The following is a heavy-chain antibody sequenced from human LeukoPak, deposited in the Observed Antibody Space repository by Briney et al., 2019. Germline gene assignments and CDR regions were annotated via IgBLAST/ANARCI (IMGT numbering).Heavy chain of an antibody. V-gene: IGHV3-30*18. D-gene: IGHD2-8*01. CDR2: ISYDGSNK. Sequence: HPGGSLRLSCAASGFTFSSSGMHWVRQAPGKGLEWVAVISYDGSNKYYADSVKGRFTFSRGNSKNTLYLQMNSLRAEDTAVYYCAKEYCSNSVCHSLDYWGQRTLVTVSS. CDR3: AKEYCSNSVCHSLDY. CDR1: GFTFSSSG. J-gene: IGHJ4*02.